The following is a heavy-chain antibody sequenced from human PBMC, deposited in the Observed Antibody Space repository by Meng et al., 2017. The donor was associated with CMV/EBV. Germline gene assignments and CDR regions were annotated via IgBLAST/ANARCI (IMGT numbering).Heavy chain of an antibody. CDR2: MNPNSGNT. D-gene: IGHD6-19*01. V-gene: IGHV1-8*03. Sequence: ASVKVSCKASGYTFTSYDINWVRQATGQGLEWMGWMNPNSGNTGYAQKFQGRVTITRNTSISTAYMELSSLRSEDTAVYYSARRGSSGWPYYYYGMDVWGQGTAVTVSS. CDR1: GYTFTSYD. J-gene: IGHJ6*02. CDR3: ARRGSSGWPYYYYGMDV.